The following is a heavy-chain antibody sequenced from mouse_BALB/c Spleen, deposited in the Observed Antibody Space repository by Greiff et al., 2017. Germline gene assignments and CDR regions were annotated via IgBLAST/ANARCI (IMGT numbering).Heavy chain of an antibody. CDR3: ASDDGYQSFMDY. CDR2: IYPGDGDT. CDR1: GYTFTSYW. V-gene: IGHV1-87*01. Sequence: VKLQESGAELARPGASVKLSCKASGYTFTSYWMQWVKQRPGQGLEWIGAIYPGDGDTRYTQKFKGKATLTADKSSSTAYMQLSSLASEDSAVYYCASDDGYQSFMDYWGQGTSVTVSS. J-gene: IGHJ4*01. D-gene: IGHD2-3*01.